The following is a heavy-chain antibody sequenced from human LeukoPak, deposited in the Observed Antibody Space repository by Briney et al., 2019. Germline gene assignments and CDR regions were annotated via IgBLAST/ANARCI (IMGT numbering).Heavy chain of an antibody. J-gene: IGHJ4*02. CDR1: GFTLSTNY. D-gene: IGHD3-22*01. CDR2: IYSGATT. Sequence: PGGSLRLSCAAPGFTLSTNYMNWVRQAPGKGLEWVSIIYSGATTYYADSVKGRFTISRDNAKNTLYLQMKSLRAEDTAVYYCARGGHYYDSSGYYGGTNFDYWGQGTLVTVSS. V-gene: IGHV3-53*01. CDR3: ARGGHYYDSSGYYGGTNFDY.